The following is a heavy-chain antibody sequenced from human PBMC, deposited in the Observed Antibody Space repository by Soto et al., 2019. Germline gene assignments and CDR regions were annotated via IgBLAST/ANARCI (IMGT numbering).Heavy chain of an antibody. CDR1: AFTFSSYA. V-gene: IGHV3-23*01. J-gene: IGHJ6*02. CDR2: ICGGGGCA. Sequence: PGGSLRLSCAASAFTFSSYAMSWVRQAPGKGLEWVSAICGGGGCAYYADSVKGRFTISRDNSKNTLYLQMNSLRAEDTAVYYCAKDVSDFGVVIPPYCMDVWGQGTTVTVSS. D-gene: IGHD3-3*01. CDR3: AKDVSDFGVVIPPYCMDV.